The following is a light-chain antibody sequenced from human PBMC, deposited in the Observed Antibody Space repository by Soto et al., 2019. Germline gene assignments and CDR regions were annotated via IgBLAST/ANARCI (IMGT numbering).Light chain of an antibody. J-gene: IGKJ1*01. CDR2: GAS. CDR1: QSVSNN. CDR3: QQYNNWPPTWT. V-gene: IGKV3-15*01. Sequence: EIVMTQSPATLSVSPGESATLSCRASQSVSNNLAWYQQKPGQAPRLLIYGASTRATGFPARFSGIGSGTEFTLSISSLQSEDFAVYYCQQYNNWPPTWTFGQGTKVEIK.